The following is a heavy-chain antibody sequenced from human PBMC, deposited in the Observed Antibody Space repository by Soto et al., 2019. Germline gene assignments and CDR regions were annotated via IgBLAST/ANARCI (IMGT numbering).Heavy chain of an antibody. J-gene: IGHJ5*02. CDR3: ARIPSP. CDR1: GGSISSGGYS. CDR2: TYHSSTT. D-gene: IGHD2-21*01. V-gene: IGHV4-30-2*01. Sequence: QLQLQESGSGLVKPSQTLSLTCAVSGGSISSGGYSWSWIRQPPGKSLEWIGYTYHSSTTYYNPSLTSRVTTAVDRSTTDFSLKLSSVTAADTAVYYCARIPSPWGQGTLVTVSS.